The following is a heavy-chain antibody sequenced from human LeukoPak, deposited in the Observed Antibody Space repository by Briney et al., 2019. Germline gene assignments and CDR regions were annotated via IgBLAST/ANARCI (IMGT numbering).Heavy chain of an antibody. CDR2: ISSGCSTI. CDR3: AREWKQWLVPSYYYYGMDV. Sequence: GGSLRLSCATSGFTFSSYEMNWVRQAPGKGLEWVSYISSGCSTIYYADYVKGRFTISRDNAKNSLYLQMNSPRAEHTAVYYCAREWKQWLVPSYYYYGMDVWGKGTTVTVSS. D-gene: IGHD6-19*01. CDR1: GFTFSSYE. V-gene: IGHV3-48*03. J-gene: IGHJ6*04.